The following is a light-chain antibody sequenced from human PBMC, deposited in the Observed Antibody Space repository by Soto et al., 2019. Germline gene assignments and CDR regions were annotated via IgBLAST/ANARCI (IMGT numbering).Light chain of an antibody. J-gene: IGLJ2*01. CDR3: SSYTSGSTLVV. CDR1: SSDVGAYNY. Sequence: QSALTQPASVSGSRGQSITISCTGSSSDVGAYNYVSWYQQHPGKAPRLMIYEVTNRPSGVSNRFSGSKSGNTASLTISGLRAEDEADYYCSSYTSGSTLVVFGGGTNLTVL. CDR2: EVT. V-gene: IGLV2-14*01.